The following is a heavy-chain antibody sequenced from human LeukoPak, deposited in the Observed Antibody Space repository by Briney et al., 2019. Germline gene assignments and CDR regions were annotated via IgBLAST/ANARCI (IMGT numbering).Heavy chain of an antibody. V-gene: IGHV3-48*01. CDR1: GFTFSSYS. CDR2: ISSSSSTI. CDR3: AKALGRSYYYYGMDV. J-gene: IGHJ6*02. Sequence: PGGSLRLSCAASGFTFSSYSMNWVRQAPGKGLEWVSYISSSSSTIYYADSVKGRFTISRDNAKNSLYLQMNSLRAEDTALYYCAKALGRSYYYYGMDVWGQGTTVTVSS.